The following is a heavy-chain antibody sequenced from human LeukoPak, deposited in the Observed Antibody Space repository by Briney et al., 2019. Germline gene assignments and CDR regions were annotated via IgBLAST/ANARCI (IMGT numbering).Heavy chain of an antibody. CDR2: ISYDGSNK. D-gene: IGHD3-22*01. J-gene: IGHJ4*02. CDR1: GFTFSSYA. CDR3: AREARYSSGWRGYYDSSGYSSLDY. Sequence: GGSLRLSCAASGFTFSSYAMHWVRQTPGKGLEWVAVISYDGSNKYYADSVKGRFTISRDNAKNSLYLQMDSLRAEDTAVYYCAREARYSSGWRGYYDSSGYSSLDYWGQGTLVTVSS. V-gene: IGHV3-30-3*01.